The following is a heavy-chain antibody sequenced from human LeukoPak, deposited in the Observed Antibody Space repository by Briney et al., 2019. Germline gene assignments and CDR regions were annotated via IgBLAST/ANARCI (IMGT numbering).Heavy chain of an antibody. Sequence: SETLSLTCTVSGGSISSRSYYWGWIRQPPGKGLEWIGSIYYSGSTYYNPSLQSRVTISVDTSKNQFSLKLSSVTAADTAVYYCARGFYIYHGGNFLFQHWGQGTLVTVSS. D-gene: IGHD4-23*01. CDR3: ARGFYIYHGGNFLFQH. CDR1: GGSISSRSYY. J-gene: IGHJ1*01. V-gene: IGHV4-39*01. CDR2: IYYSGST.